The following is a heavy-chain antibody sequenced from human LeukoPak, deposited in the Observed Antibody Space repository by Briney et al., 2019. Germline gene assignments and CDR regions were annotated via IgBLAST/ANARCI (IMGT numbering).Heavy chain of an antibody. Sequence: PSETLSLTCSVSGDSIRGYYWNWIRQPAGKGLGWIGRIYTSGSTDYKPSLKSRVTMSVDASKKWFSLKMTSLTAADTAVYYCARGVTSVQSFWYFDLWGRGTLVTVSS. CDR3: ARGVTSVQSFWYFDL. CDR2: IYTSGST. V-gene: IGHV4-4*07. CDR1: GDSIRGYY. J-gene: IGHJ2*01. D-gene: IGHD4-11*01.